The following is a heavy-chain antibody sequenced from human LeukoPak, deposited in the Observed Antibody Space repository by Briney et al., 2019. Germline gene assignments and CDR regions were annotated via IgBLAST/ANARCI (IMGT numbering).Heavy chain of an antibody. CDR2: ISWNSGSI. CDR3: ARDRCGIVGAIDY. Sequence: GGSLRLSCAASGFTFDDYAMHWVRQAPGKGLEWVSGISWNSGSIGYADSVKGRFTISRDNAKNSLYLQMNSLRVEDTAVYYCARDRCGIVGAIDYWGQGTLVTVSS. V-gene: IGHV3-9*01. CDR1: GFTFDDYA. D-gene: IGHD1-26*01. J-gene: IGHJ4*02.